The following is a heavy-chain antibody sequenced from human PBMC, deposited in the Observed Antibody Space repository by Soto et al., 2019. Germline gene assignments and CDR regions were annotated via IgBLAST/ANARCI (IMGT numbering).Heavy chain of an antibody. CDR1: GFTFSSYG. J-gene: IGHJ6*02. D-gene: IGHD2-2*01. CDR2: IWYDGSNK. CDR3: ARDEDERYQPRYGMDV. V-gene: IGHV3-33*01. Sequence: PGGSLRLSCAASGFTFSSYGMHWVRQAPGKGLEWVAVIWYDGSNKYYADSVKGRFTTSRDNSKNTLYLQMNSLRAEDTAVYYCARDEDERYQPRYGMDVWGQGTTVTVSS.